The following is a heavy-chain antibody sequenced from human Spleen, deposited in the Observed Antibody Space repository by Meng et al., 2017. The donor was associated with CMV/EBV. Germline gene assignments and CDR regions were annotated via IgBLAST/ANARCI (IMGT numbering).Heavy chain of an antibody. V-gene: IGHV3-9*01. Sequence: SLKISCAASGFTFEDYAMHWVRQAPGKGLEWVSGVSGNSASIAYADSVKGRFTLSRDNSKNSLYQQMNSLRAEDTALYYCAKDSSSWYSFDYWGQGTLVTVSS. CDR3: AKDSSSWYSFDY. CDR2: VSGNSASI. CDR1: GFTFEDYA. D-gene: IGHD6-13*01. J-gene: IGHJ4*02.